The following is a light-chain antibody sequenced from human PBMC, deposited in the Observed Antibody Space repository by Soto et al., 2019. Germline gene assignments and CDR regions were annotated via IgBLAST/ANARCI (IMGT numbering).Light chain of an antibody. Sequence: VIWMTQSPSLLSASTRDRVTISCRMSQGISSYLAWYQHKPGKAPRLLIYDASSFESGVSSRFSGSGSGTEFTLTISSLQPDDFATYYCQQYYISFRTFGQGTKVDIK. J-gene: IGKJ1*01. CDR3: QQYYISFRT. CDR1: QGISSY. CDR2: DAS. V-gene: IGKV1D-8*03.